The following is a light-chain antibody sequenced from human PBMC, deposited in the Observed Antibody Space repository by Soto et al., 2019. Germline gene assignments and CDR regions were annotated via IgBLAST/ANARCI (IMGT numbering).Light chain of an antibody. CDR3: QQYNNWPPT. Sequence: VLTQSPATLSVSPGERVTLSCRASQSVSSNLAWYQQKPGQAPRLLIHGASTRATGIPARFRGSGSGTEFTLTISSLQSEDSAVYYCQQYNNWPPTFGGGTKVEIK. V-gene: IGKV3-15*01. CDR2: GAS. CDR1: QSVSSN. J-gene: IGKJ4*01.